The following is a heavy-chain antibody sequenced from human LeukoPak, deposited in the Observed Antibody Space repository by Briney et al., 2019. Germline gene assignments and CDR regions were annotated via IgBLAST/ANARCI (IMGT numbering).Heavy chain of an antibody. CDR2: IYYSGST. J-gene: IGHJ4*02. CDR1: GGSISSYY. D-gene: IGHD3-3*01. V-gene: IGHV4-59*12. CDR3: ARDSGTYYDFWSGYYGGFDY. Sequence: SETLSLTCTVSGGSISSYYWSWIRQPPGKGLEWIGYIYYSGSTNYNPSLKSRVTISVDTSKNQFSLKLSSVTAADTAVYYCARDSGTYYDFWSGYYGGFDYWGQGTLVTVSS.